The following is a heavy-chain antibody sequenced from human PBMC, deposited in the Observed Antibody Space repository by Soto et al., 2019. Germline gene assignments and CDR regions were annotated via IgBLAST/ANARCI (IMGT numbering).Heavy chain of an antibody. CDR2: CYYSGTT. CDR3: APRQNWNNLFDT. CDR1: GGFIDVYY. V-gene: IGHV4-59*01. Sequence: SETLSLTCTVSGGFIDVYYWGWIRQAPGKGLEWIGCCYYSGTTTYNPSCKSRVSISIDTSKTQFSLRLRSVTAADTAVYYCAPRQNWNNLFDTWGQGKLVT. J-gene: IGHJ4*02. D-gene: IGHD1-1*01.